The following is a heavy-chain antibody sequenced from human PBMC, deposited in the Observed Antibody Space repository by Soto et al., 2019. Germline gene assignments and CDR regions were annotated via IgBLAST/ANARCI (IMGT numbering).Heavy chain of an antibody. CDR2: ISYDGSNK. CDR1: GFTFSSYA. V-gene: IGHV3-30-3*01. D-gene: IGHD6-13*01. J-gene: IGHJ4*02. Sequence: GGSLRLSCAASGFTFSSYAMHWVRQAPGTGLEWVAVISYDGSNKYYADSVKGRFTISRDNSKNTLYLQMNSLRAGDTAVYYCARHEAGWYFDSWGQGALVTVSS. CDR3: ARHEAGWYFDS.